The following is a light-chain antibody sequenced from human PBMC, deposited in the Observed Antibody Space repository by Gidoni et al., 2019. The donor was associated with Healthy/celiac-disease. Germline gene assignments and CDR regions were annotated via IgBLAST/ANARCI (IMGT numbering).Light chain of an antibody. V-gene: IGKV1-39*01. CDR1: QSISSY. CDR2: AAS. Sequence: DIQLTQSPSSLSASLGDRVTITCRASQSISSYILWYQQKPGKDPKLLIYAASSFQSVVPSMFSGSGSGTDFTLTISILPPEDFATYYCQHSYSTLLTFGQGTKVEIK. CDR3: QHSYSTLLT. J-gene: IGKJ1*01.